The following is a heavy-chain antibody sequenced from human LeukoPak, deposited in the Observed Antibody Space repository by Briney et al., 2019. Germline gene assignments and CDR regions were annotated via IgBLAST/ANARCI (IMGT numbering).Heavy chain of an antibody. CDR1: SGSISSTTYY. J-gene: IGHJ3*02. V-gene: IGHV4-39*01. D-gene: IGHD3-10*01. Sequence: SEALSLTCTVSSGSISSTTYYWGWIRQPPGEGLEWIGSIYYSGSTFYNPSLKSRVTISVDTSKNQISLKLSSVTAADTAVYYCARHYHYGSGTYMPFDIWGQGTMVTVS. CDR3: ARHYHYGSGTYMPFDI. CDR2: IYYSGST.